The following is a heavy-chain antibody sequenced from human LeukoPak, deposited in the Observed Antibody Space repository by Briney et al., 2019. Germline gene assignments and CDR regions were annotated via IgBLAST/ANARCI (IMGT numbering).Heavy chain of an antibody. Sequence: PSETLSLTCTVSGGSISSYYWSWIRQPPGKGLEWIGYIYYSGSTNYNPSLKSRVTISVDTSKNQFSLKLSSVTAADTAVYYCARVLRYFDWLLTGAGAFDIWGQGTMVTVSS. CDR1: GGSISSYY. CDR2: IYYSGST. V-gene: IGHV4-59*12. J-gene: IGHJ3*02. D-gene: IGHD3-9*01. CDR3: ARVLRYFDWLLTGAGAFDI.